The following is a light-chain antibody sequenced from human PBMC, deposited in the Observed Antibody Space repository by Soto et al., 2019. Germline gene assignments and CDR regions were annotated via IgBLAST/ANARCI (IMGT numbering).Light chain of an antibody. CDR1: QSISSW. V-gene: IGKV1-5*03. CDR3: QQYNSHPWT. CDR2: KAS. J-gene: IGKJ1*01. Sequence: DIQMTQSPSTLSASVGDRVTITGRASQSISSWLACYQQKPGKAPKLLIYKASLLETGVPSRFSGSASGTEFTLTISSLQTDDFGTYYCQQYNSHPWTFGQGTKVDIK.